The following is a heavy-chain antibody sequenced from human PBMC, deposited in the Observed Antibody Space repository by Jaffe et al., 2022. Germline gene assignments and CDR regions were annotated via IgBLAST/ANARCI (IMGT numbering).Heavy chain of an antibody. J-gene: IGHJ6*03. D-gene: IGHD3-10*01. Sequence: QVQLQESGPGLVKPSETLSLTCTVSGGSVRSGSYYWSWIRQPPGKGLEWIGYFYYSGSTNYNPSLKSRVTISIDTSKNQFSLKLSSVTAADTAIYYCAIFPGGLLWSQEDSYSYMDVWGKGTTVTVSS. CDR1: GGSVRSGSYY. V-gene: IGHV4-61*01. CDR2: FYYSGST. CDR3: AIFPGGLLWSQEDSYSYMDV.